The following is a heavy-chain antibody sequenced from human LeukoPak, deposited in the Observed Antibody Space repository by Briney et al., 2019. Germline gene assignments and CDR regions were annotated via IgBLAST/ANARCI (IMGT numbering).Heavy chain of an antibody. V-gene: IGHV1-2*02. CDR2: INPDDGVS. D-gene: IGHD2-8*01. J-gene: IGHJ6*03. CDR3: ARGPNHYYYMDF. Sequence: ASVKVSCKASGYTFTSYAMNWVRQAPGQGLEWMGWINPDDGVSKSAQKFQGRVTMTRDKSINTVYMELSGLTSDDTALYYCARGPNHYYYMDFWGKGTTVSVSS. CDR1: GYTFTSYA.